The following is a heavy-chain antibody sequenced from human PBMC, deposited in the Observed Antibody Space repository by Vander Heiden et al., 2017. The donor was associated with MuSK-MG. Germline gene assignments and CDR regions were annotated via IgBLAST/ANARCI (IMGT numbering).Heavy chain of an antibody. V-gene: IGHV3-23*01. D-gene: IGHD6-13*01. Sequence: EVQLLESGGGLVQPGGSLRLSCAASGFTFSSYAMGWVRQAPGKGLEWVSAISGSGGSTYYADSVKGRFTISRDNSKNTLYLQMNSLRAEDTAVYYCASRGIAAAGGYYYYYYMDVWGKGTTVTVSS. CDR1: GFTFSSYA. J-gene: IGHJ6*03. CDR3: ASRGIAAAGGYYYYYYMDV. CDR2: ISGSGGST.